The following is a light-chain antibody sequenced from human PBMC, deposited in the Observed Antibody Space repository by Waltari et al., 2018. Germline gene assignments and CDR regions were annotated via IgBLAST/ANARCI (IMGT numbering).Light chain of an antibody. V-gene: IGLV6-57*03. J-gene: IGLJ3*02. CDR2: EDN. CDR1: SGSIASTY. Sequence: NFMLTQPHSVSQSPGHTVTISCTRSSGSIASTYVQWYQQRPGSAPTTVIYEDNQRPSGVPDRFSGSIDSSSNSASLTISGLKTEDEADYYCQSYDSSTWVFGGGTKLTVL. CDR3: QSYDSSTWV.